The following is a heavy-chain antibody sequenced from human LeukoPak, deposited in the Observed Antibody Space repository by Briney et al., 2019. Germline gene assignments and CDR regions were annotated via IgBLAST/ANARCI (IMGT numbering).Heavy chain of an antibody. J-gene: IGHJ4*02. CDR3: AKTTTRYSSGRFPGWPADY. D-gene: IGHD6-19*01. CDR2: IFGSGGST. Sequence: GGSLRLSCAASGFTFSSYAMYWVRQAPGKGLEWVSGIFGSGGSTHYADSVKGRFTISRDNSKNTVYLQMNSLRAEDTAVYYCAKTTTRYSSGRFPGWPADYWGQGTLVTVSS. CDR1: GFTFSSYA. V-gene: IGHV3-23*01.